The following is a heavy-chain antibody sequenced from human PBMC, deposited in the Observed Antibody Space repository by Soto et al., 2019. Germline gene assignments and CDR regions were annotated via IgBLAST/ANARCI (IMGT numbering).Heavy chain of an antibody. D-gene: IGHD2-15*01. J-gene: IGHJ4*02. CDR3: SRVPLPSVAGADVYYFDY. CDR1: GGSVRRGRYY. V-gene: IGHV4-61*01. Sequence: PSETLSPTSTVPGGSVRRGRYYWSWIRQPPGKGLEWIGYVFYSGSTRYNPSLNSRVTISVDTSKNQFSLKLTSVTAADTAMYYCSRVPLPSVAGADVYYFDYWGQGTLVTVSS. CDR2: VFYSGST.